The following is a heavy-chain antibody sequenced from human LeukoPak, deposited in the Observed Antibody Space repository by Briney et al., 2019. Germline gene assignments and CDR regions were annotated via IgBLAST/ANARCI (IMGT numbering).Heavy chain of an antibody. CDR1: GYSISSGYY. V-gene: IGHV4-38-2*02. CDR2: IYHSGST. J-gene: IGHJ4*02. CDR3: ARATAGTTLFEGIDY. D-gene: IGHD1-1*01. Sequence: SETLSLTCTVPGYSISSGYYWGWIRQPPGKGLEWIGSIYHSGSTYYNPSLKSRVTISVDTSKNQFSLKLSSVTAADTAVYYCARATAGTTLFEGIDYWGQGTLVTVSS.